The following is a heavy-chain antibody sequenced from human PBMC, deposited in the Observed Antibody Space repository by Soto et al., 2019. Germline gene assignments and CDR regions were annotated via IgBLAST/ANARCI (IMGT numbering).Heavy chain of an antibody. V-gene: IGHV3-23*01. CDR2: ISGSGGST. Sequence: GGSLRLSCAASGFTFSSYAMSWVRQAPGKGLEWVSAISGSGGSTYYADSVKGRFTISRDNSKNTLYLQMNSLRAEDTAVYYCAKESTEDHPIRWWSTYYYYYMDVWGKGTTVTVSS. CDR1: GFTFSSYA. CDR3: AKESTEDHPIRWWSTYYYYYMDV. D-gene: IGHD2-15*01. J-gene: IGHJ6*03.